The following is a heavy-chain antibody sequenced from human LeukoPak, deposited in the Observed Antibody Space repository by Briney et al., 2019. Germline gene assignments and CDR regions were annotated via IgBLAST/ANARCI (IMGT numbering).Heavy chain of an antibody. CDR1: GFTFGDYA. J-gene: IGHJ4*02. Sequence: GGSLRLSCTASGFTFGDYAMNWFRQAPGKGLEWVGFIRSKTYGGTGEYAASVKGRFTISRDDSKSIAHLQMDSLKTEDTAVYYCTRSESGTYKGGFDFWGQGTLVTVSS. V-gene: IGHV3-49*03. D-gene: IGHD1-26*01. CDR2: IRSKTYGGTG. CDR3: TRSESGTYKGGFDF.